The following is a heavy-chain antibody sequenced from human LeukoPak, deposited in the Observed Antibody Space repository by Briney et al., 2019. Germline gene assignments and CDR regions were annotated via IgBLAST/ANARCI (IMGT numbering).Heavy chain of an antibody. J-gene: IGHJ4*02. CDR3: ASGYSSSWTEYYFDY. D-gene: IGHD6-13*01. V-gene: IGHV3-33*01. Sequence: GGSLRLSCAASGFTFSSYGMHWVRQAPGKGLEWVAVIWYDGSNKYYADSVKGRFTISRDNSKNTLYLQMNSLRAEDTAVYYCASGYSSSWTEYYFDYWGQGTLVTVSS. CDR2: IWYDGSNK. CDR1: GFTFSSYG.